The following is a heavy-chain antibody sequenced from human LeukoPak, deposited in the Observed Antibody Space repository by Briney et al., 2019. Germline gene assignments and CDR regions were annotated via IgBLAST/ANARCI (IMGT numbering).Heavy chain of an antibody. CDR3: AKDHSSNWFDS. Sequence: GGSLRLSCAASGFTFSSYGMHWVRQAPGKGLEWVAFIRYDGSDKYYADSVKGRFTISRDKSKSTLYLYMSNLRAEDTAIYYCAKDHSSNWFDSWGQGILLTVSS. J-gene: IGHJ5*01. V-gene: IGHV3-30*02. CDR2: IRYDGSDK. CDR1: GFTFSSYG. D-gene: IGHD5-18*01.